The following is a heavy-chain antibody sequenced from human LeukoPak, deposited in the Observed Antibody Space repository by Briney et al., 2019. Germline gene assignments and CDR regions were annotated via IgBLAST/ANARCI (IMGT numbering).Heavy chain of an antibody. D-gene: IGHD2-2*01. J-gene: IGHJ6*02. CDR2: IYPRDGST. CDR3: ARGGFVVVVPAAITDFLRYGMDV. V-gene: IGHV1-46*01. CDR1: GYTFTSNY. Sequence: ASVKVSCKASGYTFTSNYIHWVRQAPGQGLEWMGMIYPRDGSTSYAQKFQGRVTVTRDTSTSTVHMELSGLRSEDTAVYYCARGGFVVVVPAAITDFLRYGMDVWGQGTTVTVSS.